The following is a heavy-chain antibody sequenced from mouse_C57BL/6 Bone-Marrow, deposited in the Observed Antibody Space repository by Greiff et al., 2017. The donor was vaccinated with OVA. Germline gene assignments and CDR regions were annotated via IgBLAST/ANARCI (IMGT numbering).Heavy chain of an antibody. V-gene: IGHV1-7*01. CDR1: GYTFTIYW. Sequence: QVQLQQSGAELAKPGASVKLSCKASGYTFTIYWMHWVKQRPGQGLEWIGYINPSIGYTMYNQKFKDKATVTADKSSSTAYMQLSSLTDEDSAVYYCAPLDYWGKGTTLTVSS. CDR2: INPSIGYT. CDR3: APLDY. J-gene: IGHJ2*01.